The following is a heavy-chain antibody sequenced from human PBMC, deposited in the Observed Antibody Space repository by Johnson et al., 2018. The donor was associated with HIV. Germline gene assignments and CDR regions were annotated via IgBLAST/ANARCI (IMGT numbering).Heavy chain of an antibody. CDR1: GFTVSSNY. J-gene: IGHJ3*02. CDR3: ARGLGSGSSWFGAFDS. D-gene: IGHD6-13*01. CDR2: IYSGGST. Sequence: VQLVESGGGLVQPGGSLRLSCAASGFTVSSNYMSWVRQAPGKGLEWVSVIYSGGSTYYADSVKGRFTISRDNSKNTLYRQMNSLRAEDPAVYYCARGLGSGSSWFGAFDSWGQGTMVTVSS. V-gene: IGHV3-66*01.